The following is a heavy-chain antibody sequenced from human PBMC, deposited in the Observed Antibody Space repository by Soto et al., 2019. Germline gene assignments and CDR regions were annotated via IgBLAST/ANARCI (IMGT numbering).Heavy chain of an antibody. CDR3: ARGYSYDSSGISDYYGMDV. CDR2: IIPIFGTA. Sequence: SVKVSCKASGGTFSSYAISWVRQAPGQGLEWMGGIIPIFGTANYARKFQGRVTITADKSTSTAYMELSSLRSEDTAVYYCARGYSYDSSGISDYYGMDVWGQGTTVTVSS. D-gene: IGHD3-22*01. V-gene: IGHV1-69*06. J-gene: IGHJ6*02. CDR1: GGTFSSYA.